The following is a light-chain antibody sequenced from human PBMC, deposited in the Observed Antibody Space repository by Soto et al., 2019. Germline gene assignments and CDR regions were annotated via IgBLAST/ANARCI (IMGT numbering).Light chain of an antibody. V-gene: IGLV4-69*01. Sequence: QPVLTQSPSASASLGASVKLTCTLSSGHSSYTIAWHQQQPDKGPRYLMNLDSDGNHRKGDGIPDRFSGSSSGAERYLTISSLQSEDEADYYCQTWATGPDWVFGGGTKLTVL. CDR1: SGHSSYT. J-gene: IGLJ3*02. CDR3: QTWATGPDWV. CDR2: LDSDGNH.